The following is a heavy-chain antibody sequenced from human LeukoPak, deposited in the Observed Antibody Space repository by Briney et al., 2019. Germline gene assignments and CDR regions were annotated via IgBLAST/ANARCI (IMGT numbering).Heavy chain of an antibody. D-gene: IGHD4-17*01. CDR2: INPNSGGT. Sequence: GSVKVSCKASGYTFTGYYMHWVRQAPGQGLEWMGWINPNSGGTNYAQKFQGRVTITRDTSIITAYMELSRLRSDDTSVYYCARGPAVTTGYYYYYYMDVWGKGTTVTVSS. CDR3: ARGPAVTTGYYYYYYMDV. CDR1: GYTFTGYY. V-gene: IGHV1-2*02. J-gene: IGHJ6*03.